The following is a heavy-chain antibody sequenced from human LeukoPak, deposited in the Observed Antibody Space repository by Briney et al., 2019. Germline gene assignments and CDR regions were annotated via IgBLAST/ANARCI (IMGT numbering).Heavy chain of an antibody. CDR2: IIPIFGTA. J-gene: IGHJ6*02. CDR1: GGTFSSYA. D-gene: IGHD5-24*01. CDR3: ASVYKHGMDV. Sequence: SVKVSCKASGGTFSSYAISWVRQAPGQGLEWMGGIIPIFGTANYAQKFQGRATLTKATSTGTVYMELSSLRSEDTAVYYCASVYKHGMDVWGQGTTVIVSS. V-gene: IGHV1-69*05.